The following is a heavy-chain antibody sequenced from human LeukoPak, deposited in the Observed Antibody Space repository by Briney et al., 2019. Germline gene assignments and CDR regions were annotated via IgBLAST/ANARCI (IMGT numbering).Heavy chain of an antibody. CDR3: ARASYHYYADY. CDR1: GFTFSHYG. CDR2: IWYDGSNK. V-gene: IGHV3-33*01. Sequence: QPGRSLRLSCAASGFTFSHYGMHWVRQAPNKGLEWVAVIWYDGSNKYYADSVKGRFTISRDKSKNTLYLQMDSLGVEDTAVYYCARASYHYYADYWGQGTLVTVSS. D-gene: IGHD3-10*01. J-gene: IGHJ4*02.